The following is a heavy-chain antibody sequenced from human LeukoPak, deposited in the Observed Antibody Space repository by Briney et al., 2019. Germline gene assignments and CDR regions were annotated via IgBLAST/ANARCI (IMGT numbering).Heavy chain of an antibody. D-gene: IGHD2-21*02. J-gene: IGHJ5*02. V-gene: IGHV4-59*08. CDR3: ARGYCGGDCYSPWFDP. Sequence: SETLSLTCTVSGGSIGSYYWSWIRQPPGKGLEWIGNIYYSGSTNYDPSLKSRVTISVDTSKNQFSLKLSSVTTADTAVYYCARGYCGGDCYSPWFDPWGQGTLVTVSS. CDR2: IYYSGST. CDR1: GGSIGSYY.